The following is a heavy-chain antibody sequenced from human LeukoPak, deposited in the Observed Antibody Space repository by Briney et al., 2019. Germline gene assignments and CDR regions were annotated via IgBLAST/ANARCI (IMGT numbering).Heavy chain of an antibody. V-gene: IGHV3-64D*06. CDR2: IHHNGDIT. CDR3: ARDMSGTYSFDY. CDR1: GFTLTWHV. D-gene: IGHD1-26*01. Sequence: GGSLRLSCSASGFTLTWHVMHWVRQAPGKALEHVSFIHHNGDITSYADSVRGRFTVSRDNSKNTLFLELSSLRTDDTAVYYCARDMSGTYSFDYWGQGTLVTVSS. J-gene: IGHJ4*02.